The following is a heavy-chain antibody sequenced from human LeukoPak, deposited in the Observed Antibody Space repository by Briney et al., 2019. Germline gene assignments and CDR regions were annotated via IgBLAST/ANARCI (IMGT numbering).Heavy chain of an antibody. CDR3: ARSYGSGSYYMNWFDP. Sequence: ASVKVSCKASGGTFSSYAISWVRQAPGQGLEWMGGIIPIFGTANYAQKFQGRVTITADESTSTAYMELSSLRSEDTAVYYCARSYGSGSYYMNWFDPWGQGTLVTVSS. J-gene: IGHJ5*02. D-gene: IGHD3-10*01. CDR2: IIPIFGTA. V-gene: IGHV1-69*13. CDR1: GGTFSSYA.